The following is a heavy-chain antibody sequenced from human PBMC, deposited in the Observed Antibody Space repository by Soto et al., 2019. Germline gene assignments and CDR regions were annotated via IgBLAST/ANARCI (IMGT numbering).Heavy chain of an antibody. CDR1: GVSFSTYA. CDR3: ARDRMIFDYYYMDV. CDR2: ISNNGGRT. J-gene: IGHJ6*03. Sequence: PGGSLRLSCAASGVSFSTYAMAWIRQAPGKGLEWVSGISNNGGRTYYAASVKGRFTISRDNSKNTLYLQMNSLSPEDTAVYYCARDRMIFDYYYMDVWGKGTTVTVSS. V-gene: IGHV3-23*01. D-gene: IGHD3-3*01.